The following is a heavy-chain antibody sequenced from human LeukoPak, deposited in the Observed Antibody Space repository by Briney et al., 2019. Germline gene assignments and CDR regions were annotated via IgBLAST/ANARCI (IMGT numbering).Heavy chain of an antibody. Sequence: GGSLRLSCAASGLTFSSYWMSWVRQAPGKGLEWVANIKQDGSEKYYVDSVKGRFTISRDNAKNSLYLQMNSLRAEDTAVYYCARVGITMVRGVVIKGYYYYMDVWGKGTTVTISS. CDR3: ARVGITMVRGVVIKGYYYYMDV. J-gene: IGHJ6*03. D-gene: IGHD3-10*01. CDR1: GLTFSSYW. V-gene: IGHV3-7*01. CDR2: IKQDGSEK.